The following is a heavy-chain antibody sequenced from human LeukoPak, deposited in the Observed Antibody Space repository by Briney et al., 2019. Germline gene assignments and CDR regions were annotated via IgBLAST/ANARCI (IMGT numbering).Heavy chain of an antibody. J-gene: IGHJ4*02. Sequence: PVKVSCKASGGTFSNYAINWVRQAPGQGLEWMGGIIPLFGTANYAQKFQGRVTITAVESMSTAYMELSSLRSVDTAVYYCARGWLAESTVVTPYNYWGQGTLVTVSS. CDR1: GGTFSNYA. V-gene: IGHV1-69*13. CDR3: ARGWLAESTVVTPYNY. D-gene: IGHD4-23*01. CDR2: IIPLFGTA.